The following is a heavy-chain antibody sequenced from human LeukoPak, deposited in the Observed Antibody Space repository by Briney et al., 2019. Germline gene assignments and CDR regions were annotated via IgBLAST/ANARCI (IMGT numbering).Heavy chain of an antibody. CDR3: ARHSGRVGQLVYYYYMDV. V-gene: IGHV5-51*01. CDR2: IYPGDSDT. Sequence: AGESLKISCKTSGYSFITYWIGWVRQMPGKGLEWMGIIYPGDSDTRYSPSFQGQVTISADKSISTAYLQWSSLKASDTAMYYCARHSGRVGQLVYYYYMDVWGKGTTVTISS. D-gene: IGHD1-26*01. CDR1: GYSFITYW. J-gene: IGHJ6*03.